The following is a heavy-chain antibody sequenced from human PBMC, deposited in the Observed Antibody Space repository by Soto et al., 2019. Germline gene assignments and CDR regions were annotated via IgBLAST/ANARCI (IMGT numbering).Heavy chain of an antibody. Sequence: QVQLQESSTGLVKPSQTLSLTCTVSGGSISSGGYYWTWIRQHPGKGLEWLGYIYYSGSTYNNPSLKTRVTISVDTSKNQFTLKLSSVTAADTAVYYCARSVFPWGQGTLVTVSS. CDR2: IYYSGST. J-gene: IGHJ5*02. CDR3: ARSVFP. V-gene: IGHV4-31*03. CDR1: GGSISSGGYY.